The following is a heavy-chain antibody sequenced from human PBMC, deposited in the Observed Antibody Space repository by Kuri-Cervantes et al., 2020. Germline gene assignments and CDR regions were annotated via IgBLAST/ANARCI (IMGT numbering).Heavy chain of an antibody. D-gene: IGHD4-17*01. CDR1: GGSINSYY. J-gene: IGHJ4*02. CDR2: IYYSGST. CDR3: ARGPLTSVTNAYFDY. V-gene: IGHV4-59*12. Sequence: SETLSLTCTVSGGSINSYYWSWIRQPPGKGLEWIGYIYYSGSTNYNPSLKSRVTISVGTSKNQFSLKLSSVTAADTAVYYCARGPLTSVTNAYFDYWGQGTLVTVSS.